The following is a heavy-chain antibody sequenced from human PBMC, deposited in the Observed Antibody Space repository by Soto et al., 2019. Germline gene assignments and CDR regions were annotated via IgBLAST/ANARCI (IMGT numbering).Heavy chain of an antibody. V-gene: IGHV1-8*01. CDR2: MNPNSGNT. J-gene: IGHJ6*02. CDR1: GYTFTSYD. CDR3: ARRPDGYYYYGMDV. Sequence: QVQLVQSGAEVKKPGASVKVSCKASGYTFTSYDINWVRQATGQGLEWMGWMNPNSGNTGYAQKFQGRVTMTRNTSISTAYMERSSLRSEDTAVYFSARRPDGYYYYGMDVWGQGTTVTVYS.